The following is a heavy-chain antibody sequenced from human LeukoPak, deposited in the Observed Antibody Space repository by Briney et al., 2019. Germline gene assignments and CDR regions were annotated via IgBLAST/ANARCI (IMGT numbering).Heavy chain of an antibody. J-gene: IGHJ5*02. CDR2: VDSSGTT. D-gene: IGHD1-1*01. CDR1: GGSIRSGSYF. CDR3: ARGDWQYINNWSNWFDP. Sequence: SETLSLTRTVSGGSIRSGSYFWTWLRQPAGKALEWIGRVDSSGTTNYNPSLKSRVTISVDTSKNQFSLKLSSVTAADTAVYYCARGDWQYINNWSNWFDPWGQGTLVTVSS. V-gene: IGHV4-61*02.